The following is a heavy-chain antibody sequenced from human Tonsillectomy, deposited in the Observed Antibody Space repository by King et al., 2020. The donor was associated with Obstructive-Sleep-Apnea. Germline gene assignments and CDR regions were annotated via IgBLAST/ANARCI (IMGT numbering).Heavy chain of an antibody. D-gene: IGHD6-19*01. V-gene: IGHV5-51*01. CDR3: ARPSSSGWTVMDV. CDR1: GFSFTSYC. Sequence: VQLVQSGAEVKKPGESLKISCKGSGFSFTSYCIALVRHMPGKGLEWRGIIYPADSDTKYSPSFQGQVTISADKSISPAYLQWGSLKASDTAMYYCARPSSSGWTVMDVWGQGTTVTVSS. CDR2: IYPADSDT. J-gene: IGHJ6*02.